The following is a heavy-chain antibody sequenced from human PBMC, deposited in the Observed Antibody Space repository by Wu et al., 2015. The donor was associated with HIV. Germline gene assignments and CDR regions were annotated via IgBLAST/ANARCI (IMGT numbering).Heavy chain of an antibody. V-gene: IGHV1-69*12. D-gene: IGHD5-12*01. CDR3: SKLWSSGDDGLDL. CDR1: GGTFRSYA. CDR2: ILPIFETT. Sequence: QVQLVQSGAEVKKPGSSVKVSCKTSGGTFRSYAISWVRQAPGLGLEWMGGILPIFETTKYAQKFQGRVTITADESTSTAYMELSSLRSEDAAVYFCSKLWSSGDDGLDLWGQGTVVTVS. J-gene: IGHJ3*01.